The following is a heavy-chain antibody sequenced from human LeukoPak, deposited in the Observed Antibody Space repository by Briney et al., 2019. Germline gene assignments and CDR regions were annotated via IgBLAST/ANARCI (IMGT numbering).Heavy chain of an antibody. CDR3: VRHFHGSGYVVDL. CDR2: IYYTGRT. D-gene: IGHD6-13*01. Sequence: SETLSLTCVVSGGSFSNYYWSWIRQPPGEGLEWIGHIYYTGRTDYNPFLKGRITISLDTFKNQFSLRLDSVTAADTAVYFCVRHFHGSGYVVDLWGQGTLVTVSS. J-gene: IGHJ5*02. V-gene: IGHV4-59*01. CDR1: GGSFSNYY.